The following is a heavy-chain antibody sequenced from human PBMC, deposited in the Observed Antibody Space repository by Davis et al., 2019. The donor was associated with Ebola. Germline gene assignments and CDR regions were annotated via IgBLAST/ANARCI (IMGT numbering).Heavy chain of an antibody. CDR3: ARVSGRGGSGMDV. CDR2: MRWNSVIM. D-gene: IGHD3-10*01. CDR1: GFTFDAYA. J-gene: IGHJ6*02. Sequence: SLKIPCAVSGFTFDAYAMHWVRQGPGTGLEWVSGMRWNSVIMGYADSVKGRFTISRDKAKNSLILQMNSLRVEDTALYYCARVSGRGGSGMDVWGQGTTVTVSS. V-gene: IGHV3-9*01.